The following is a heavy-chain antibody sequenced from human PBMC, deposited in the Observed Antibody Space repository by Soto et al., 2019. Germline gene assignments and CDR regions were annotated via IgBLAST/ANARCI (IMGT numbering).Heavy chain of an antibody. J-gene: IGHJ4*02. Sequence: GGSLRLSCEASGFNFSSYGIHWVRQAPGKGLEWVAIIWNDGSNEYYAGSVKGRFTISRDNSKNTVYLQVSKLRAEDTAVYFCARDQTDSGGYSDSWGQGTLVTAPQ. V-gene: IGHV3-33*01. CDR3: ARDQTDSGGYSDS. CDR2: IWNDGSNE. CDR1: GFNFSSYG. D-gene: IGHD3-22*01.